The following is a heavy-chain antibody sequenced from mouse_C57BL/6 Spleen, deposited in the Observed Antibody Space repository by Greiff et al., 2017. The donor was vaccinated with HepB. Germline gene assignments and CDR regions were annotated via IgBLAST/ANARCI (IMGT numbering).Heavy chain of an antibody. J-gene: IGHJ4*01. CDR1: GYTFTSYW. D-gene: IGHD1-1*01. CDR2: SFPGSGST. Sequence: LQQPGAELVKPGASVKMSCKASGYTFTSYWITWVKQRPGQGLEWIGDSFPGSGSTNYNEKDKSKATLSVDTSPSTAYMPRISLTSEDSAVYYWARRGRNDYGSSCGGYAMDYGGQGTSVTVSS. V-gene: IGHV1-55*01. CDR3: ARRGRNDYGSSCGGYAMDY.